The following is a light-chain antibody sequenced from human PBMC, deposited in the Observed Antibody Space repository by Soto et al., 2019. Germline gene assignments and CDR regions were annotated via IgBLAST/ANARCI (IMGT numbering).Light chain of an antibody. CDR2: SAS. CDR1: QSVSSSY. J-gene: IGKJ1*01. CDR3: QQFGRSPWT. V-gene: IGKV3-20*01. Sequence: EIVLRQYPGTLSLSPGERGTLSCRASQSVSSSYLAWYQQKPGQAPRLLIYSASNRAAGVPDRFSGSGSGADFSLTISRLEPEDFAVYYCQQFGRSPWTFGQGTKVDIK.